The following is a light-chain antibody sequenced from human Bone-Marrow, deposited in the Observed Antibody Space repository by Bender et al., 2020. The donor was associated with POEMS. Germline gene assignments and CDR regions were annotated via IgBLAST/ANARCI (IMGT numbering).Light chain of an antibody. CDR1: SSDVGDYNY. V-gene: IGLV2-14*03. Sequence: QSALTQPASVSGSPGQSITISCSGTSSDVGDYNYVSWYQQHPGKAPKLMIYDVTNRPSGVSDRFSGSKSGHTASLTISGLQAEDEADYYCAAWDDSLRGVVFGGGTKLTVL. CDR2: DVT. CDR3: AAWDDSLRGVV. J-gene: IGLJ2*01.